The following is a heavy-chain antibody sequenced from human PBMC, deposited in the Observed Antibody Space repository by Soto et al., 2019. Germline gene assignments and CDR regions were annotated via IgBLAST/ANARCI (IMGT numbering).Heavy chain of an antibody. CDR2: IYYSGST. D-gene: IGHD1-26*01. J-gene: IGHJ1*01. Sequence: TSETLSLTCSVSGGSISSYYWSWIRQPPGRGLEWIGYIYYSGSTDYTSSLKRRVTISVDTSKDQFSLNLNSLTAADTAVYYCAAYSGSYGFQHWGLGTLVTVSS. V-gene: IGHV4-59*01. CDR3: AAYSGSYGFQH. CDR1: GGSISSYY.